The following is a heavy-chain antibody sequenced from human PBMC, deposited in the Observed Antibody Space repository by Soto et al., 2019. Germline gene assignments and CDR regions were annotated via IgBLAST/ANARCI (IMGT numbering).Heavy chain of an antibody. CDR3: ARGTFGVVKD. CDR1: GGSISSYY. Sequence: QVQLQESGPGLVKPSETLSLTCTVSGGSISSYYWSWIRQPPGKGLEWIGYMYYSGSTNYNPSLKSRXTISIDTSRNQXXLXXXXVXXXDTAVYYCARGTFGVVKDWGQGTLVTVSS. J-gene: IGHJ4*02. CDR2: MYYSGST. D-gene: IGHD3-3*01. V-gene: IGHV4-59*01.